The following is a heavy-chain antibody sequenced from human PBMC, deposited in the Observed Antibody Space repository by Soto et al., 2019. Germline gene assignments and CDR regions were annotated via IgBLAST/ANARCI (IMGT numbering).Heavy chain of an antibody. Sequence: GGSLILSCAASGFTFSSYGMHWVRQAPGKGLEWVAVIWYDGSNKYYADSVKGRFTISRDNSKSTLDLQMNSLRVEDTAVYYCARDKGANAPIDMWGQGTMVTVSS. CDR1: GFTFSSYG. CDR2: IWYDGSNK. V-gene: IGHV3-33*01. CDR3: ARDKGANAPIDM. J-gene: IGHJ3*02.